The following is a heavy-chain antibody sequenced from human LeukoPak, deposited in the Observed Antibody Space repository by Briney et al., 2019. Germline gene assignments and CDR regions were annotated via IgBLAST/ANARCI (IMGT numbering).Heavy chain of an antibody. CDR2: INPNSGGT. V-gene: IGHV1-2*02. J-gene: IGHJ4*02. D-gene: IGHD2-2*01. CDR1: GYTFTGYY. Sequence: ASVKDSCKASGYTFTGYYMHWVRQAPGQGLEWLGWINPNSGGTNYAQKFQGRVTMTRDTSISTAYMELSRLGSDDTAVYYCARDPEDIVVVPAAKVNDYWGQGTLVTVSS. CDR3: ARDPEDIVVVPAAKVNDY.